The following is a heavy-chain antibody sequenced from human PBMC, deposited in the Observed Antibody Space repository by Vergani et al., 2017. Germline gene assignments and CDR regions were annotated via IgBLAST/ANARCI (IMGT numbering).Heavy chain of an antibody. CDR2: IIPILGIA. Sequence: QVQLVQSGAEVQKPGSSVKVSCKASRGTFSSYTISWVRQAPGQGLEWMGRIIPILGIANYAQKFQGRVTITADKSTSTAYMELSSLRSEDTAVYYCARDEEDYYYYGMDVWGQGTTVTVSS. CDR1: RGTFSSYT. V-gene: IGHV1-69*08. J-gene: IGHJ6*02. CDR3: ARDEEDYYYYGMDV.